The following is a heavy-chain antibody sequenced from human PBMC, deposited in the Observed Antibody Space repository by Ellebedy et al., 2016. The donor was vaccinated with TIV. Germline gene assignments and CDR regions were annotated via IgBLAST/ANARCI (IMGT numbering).Heavy chain of an antibody. CDR3: RKALYGMDV. CDR2: INSDGSST. J-gene: IGHJ6*02. Sequence: GESLKISCAASGFTFSSYWMHWVRQAPGKGLVWVSRINSDGSSTSYADSVKGRFTISRDNAKNTLYLQMNSLRAEDTAVYYCRKALYGMDVWGQGTTVTVSS. CDR1: GFTFSSYW. V-gene: IGHV3-74*01.